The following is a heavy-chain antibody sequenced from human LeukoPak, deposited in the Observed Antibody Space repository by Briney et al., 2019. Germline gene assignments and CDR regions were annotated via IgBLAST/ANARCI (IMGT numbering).Heavy chain of an antibody. CDR1: GFTFSSYA. V-gene: IGHV3-23*01. J-gene: IGHJ4*02. D-gene: IGHD2-15*01. CDR3: AKEAAIVVVVAAASAHFDY. CDR2: ISGSGGST. Sequence: GGSLRLPCAASGFTFSSYAMSWVRQAPGKGLEWVSAISGSGGSTYYADSVKGRFTISRDNSKNTLYLQMNSLRAEDTAVYYCAKEAAIVVVVAAASAHFDYWGQGTLVTVSS.